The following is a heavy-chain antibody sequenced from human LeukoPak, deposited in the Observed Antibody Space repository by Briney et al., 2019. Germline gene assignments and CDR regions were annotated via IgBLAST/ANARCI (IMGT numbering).Heavy chain of an antibody. Sequence: PSETLSLTCTVSGGSISNYYWSWIRQPAGKGLEWIGRKYARGSSNYNPPVQSRVTMSVDTSKNQFSLKLRSVTAADTAVYYCARGRYCSADICTGGDSIDIWGQGTMVSVSP. D-gene: IGHD2-15*01. V-gene: IGHV4-4*07. CDR2: KYARGSS. CDR3: ARGRYCSADICTGGDSIDI. J-gene: IGHJ3*02. CDR1: GGSISNYY.